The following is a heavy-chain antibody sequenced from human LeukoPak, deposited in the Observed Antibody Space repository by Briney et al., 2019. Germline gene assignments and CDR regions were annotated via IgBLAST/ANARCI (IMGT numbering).Heavy chain of an antibody. D-gene: IGHD1-26*01. CDR3: ARDHLPPYYSPFDP. CDR1: GYTFTAYH. J-gene: IGHJ5*02. Sequence: ASVKVSCKASGYTFTAYHLHWVRQAPGQGLEWMGRINPNSDGTNYAQKFQGRVTITRDTSINTAYMELRSLRSDDTAVYYCARDHLPPYYSPFDPWGQGTLVTVSS. V-gene: IGHV1-2*06. CDR2: INPNSDGT.